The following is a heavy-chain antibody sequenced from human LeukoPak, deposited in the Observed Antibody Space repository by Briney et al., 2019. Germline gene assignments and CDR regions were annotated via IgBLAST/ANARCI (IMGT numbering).Heavy chain of an antibody. CDR1: GGSISSYY. CDR2: IYYSGST. V-gene: IGHV4-59*01. Sequence: TSETLSLTCTVSGGSISSYYWSWIRQPPGKGLEWIGYIYYSGSTNYNPSLKSRVTISVDTSKNQFSLKLSSVTAADTAVYYCARGPTMIVVVTPRGAFDIWGQGTMVTVSS. CDR3: ARGPTMIVVVTPRGAFDI. J-gene: IGHJ3*02. D-gene: IGHD3-22*01.